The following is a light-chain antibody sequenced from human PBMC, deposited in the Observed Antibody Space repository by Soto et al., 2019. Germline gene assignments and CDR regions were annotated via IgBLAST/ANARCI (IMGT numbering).Light chain of an antibody. CDR3: QQYDRSPHN. Sequence: EIVLTQSPGTLSLSPGERATLSCRASQSVGSGYLAWHQQKPGQAPRLLIYGASNRATGIPDRFSGSGCGTDFTLTISRLEPEDFAVYYCQQYDRSPHNFGQGTRLEIK. CDR1: QSVGSGY. V-gene: IGKV3-20*01. J-gene: IGKJ5*01. CDR2: GAS.